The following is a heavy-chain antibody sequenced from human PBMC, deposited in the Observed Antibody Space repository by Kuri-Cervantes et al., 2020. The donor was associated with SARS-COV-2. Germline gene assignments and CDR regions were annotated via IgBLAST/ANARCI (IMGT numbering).Heavy chain of an antibody. CDR3: AKDQRVVPAAIWYFQH. J-gene: IGHJ1*01. CDR1: GFSFRIYS. Sequence: GGSLRLSCIAYGFSFRIYSMNWVRQAPGKGLEWISYVSPNSNTIYYADSVKGRFTISRDNSKNTLYLQMNSLRAEDTAVYYCAKDQRVVPAAIWYFQHWGQGTLVNVSS. V-gene: IGHV3-48*01. CDR2: VSPNSNTI. D-gene: IGHD2-2*02.